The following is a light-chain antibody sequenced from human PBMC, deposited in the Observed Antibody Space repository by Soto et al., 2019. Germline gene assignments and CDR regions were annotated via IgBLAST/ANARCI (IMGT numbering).Light chain of an antibody. CDR3: LQYNNWPFLLT. CDR2: EAS. Sequence: EIVLTQSPATVSLSPGERATLSCRASQSVNNHLAWYQQKPGQAPRLLIYEASNRATGIPARFSGSGSGTDFTLTISSLEPEDFAVYYCLQYNNWPFLLTFGGGTKVEIK. J-gene: IGKJ4*01. CDR1: QSVNNH. V-gene: IGKV3-11*01.